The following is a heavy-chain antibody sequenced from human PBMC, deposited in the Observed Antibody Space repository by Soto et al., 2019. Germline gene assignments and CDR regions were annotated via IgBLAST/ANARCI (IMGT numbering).Heavy chain of an antibody. CDR3: ARDPSMVRGVEFDY. Sequence: VVSQIISCAASGFTFSSYSMNWVRQAPGKGLEWVSSISSSSSYIYYADSVKGRFTISRDNAKNSLYLQMNSLRAEDTAVYYCARDPSMVRGVEFDYWGQGTLVTVSS. CDR1: GFTFSSYS. D-gene: IGHD3-10*01. J-gene: IGHJ4*02. V-gene: IGHV3-21*01. CDR2: ISSSSSYI.